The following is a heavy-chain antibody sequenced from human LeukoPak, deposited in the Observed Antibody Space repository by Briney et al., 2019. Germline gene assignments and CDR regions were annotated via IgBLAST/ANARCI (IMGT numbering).Heavy chain of an antibody. CDR1: GFTFSSYT. J-gene: IGHJ6*02. V-gene: IGHV3-21*01. CDR3: AREEDSSAIRSSDGMDV. CDR2: XSKGSDYT. D-gene: IGHD6-6*01. Sequence: LSCAASGFTFSSYTMNWVRQAPGKGLEWVSCXSKGSDYTYYADSVKGRFTISRDNAKNSVDLQMNSLRAEDTALYYCAREEDSSAIRSSDGMDVWGQGTTVTVSS.